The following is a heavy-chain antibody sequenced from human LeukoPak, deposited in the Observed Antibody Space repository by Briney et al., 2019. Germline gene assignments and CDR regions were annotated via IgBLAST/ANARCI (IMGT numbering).Heavy chain of an antibody. J-gene: IGHJ1*01. CDR2: INPSGDTT. V-gene: IGHV1-46*01. Sequence: ASVKVSCKSSGTIYYVHWVRQAPGPGLEWMGIINPSGDTTSYARRFQGRVTMTRDTSTSTVYMELSSLRSEDTAVYYCARVGYGSSWYLGYFQHWGQGTLVTVSS. CDR3: ARVGYGSSWYLGYFQH. CDR1: GTIYY. D-gene: IGHD6-13*01.